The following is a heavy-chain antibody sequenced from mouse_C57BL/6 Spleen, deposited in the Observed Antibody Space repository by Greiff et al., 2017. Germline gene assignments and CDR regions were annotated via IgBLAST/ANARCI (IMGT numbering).Heavy chain of an antibody. CDR2: IYPGDGDT. J-gene: IGHJ4*01. CDR1: GYAFSRSW. D-gene: IGHD6-1*01. CDR3: ARSDSAYAMDY. V-gene: IGHV1-82*01. Sequence: QVQLQQSGPELVKPGASVKISCKASGYAFSRSWLNWVKQRPGKGLEWIGRIYPGDGDTNYNGQFKGKATLTADKSSSTAYMQLSSLTSEDSAVYFCARSDSAYAMDYWGQGTSVTVSS.